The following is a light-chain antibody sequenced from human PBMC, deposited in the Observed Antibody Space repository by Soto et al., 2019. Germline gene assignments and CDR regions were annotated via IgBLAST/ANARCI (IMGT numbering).Light chain of an antibody. CDR3: QQYDNWPPLT. J-gene: IGKJ1*01. V-gene: IGKV3-15*01. Sequence: EVVMTQSPATLSVSPGERATLSCRASQSVKKNLAWYRQTLGQAPRLLVYSATTRAAGVPPRFSGSGSGTEFTLTISSLQSEDSAVYYFQQYDNWPPLTFGQGTKVEI. CDR1: QSVKKN. CDR2: SAT.